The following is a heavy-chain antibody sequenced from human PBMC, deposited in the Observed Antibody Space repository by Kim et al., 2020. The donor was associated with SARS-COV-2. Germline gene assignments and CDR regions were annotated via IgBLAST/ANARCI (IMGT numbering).Heavy chain of an antibody. CDR3: AGDGALVYFDL. CDR2: IYDSGSP. V-gene: IGHV4-59*01. CDR1: GDSFSTYS. Sequence: SETLSLTCTVSGDSFSTYSWSWIRQPPGKGLEWLGSIYDSGSPNLNPSLRSRVTISVDTSKNEFSLKFSSLTAADTAVYYCAGDGALVYFDLWGRGTLVTVSS. D-gene: IGHD1-26*01. J-gene: IGHJ2*01.